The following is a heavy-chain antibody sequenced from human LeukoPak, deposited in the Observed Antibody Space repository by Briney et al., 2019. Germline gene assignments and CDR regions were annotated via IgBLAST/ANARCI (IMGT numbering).Heavy chain of an antibody. Sequence: PGGSLRLSCAASGFTFRHYWMNWVRQASGKGLEWVANIKPDGSEKRYADSVKGRFTTSRDNAENSLYLQMNSLRAEDTAVYYCAEEVSGSGSYYGGNDYWGQGTLVIVSS. CDR1: GFTFRHYW. CDR2: IKPDGSEK. CDR3: AEEVSGSGSYYGGNDY. D-gene: IGHD3-10*01. V-gene: IGHV3-7*01. J-gene: IGHJ4*02.